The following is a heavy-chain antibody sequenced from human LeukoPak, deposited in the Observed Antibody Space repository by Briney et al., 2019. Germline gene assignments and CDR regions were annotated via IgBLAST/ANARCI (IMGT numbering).Heavy chain of an antibody. CDR1: GYTFTGYY. Sequence: ASVKVSCKASGYTFTGYYMHWVRQAPGQGLEWMGIINPSGGSTSYAQKFQGRVTMTRDTSTSTVYMELSSLRSEDTAVYYCALPFRYYDSSGYYHDAFDIWGQGTMVTVSS. V-gene: IGHV1-46*03. J-gene: IGHJ3*02. CDR2: INPSGGST. CDR3: ALPFRYYDSSGYYHDAFDI. D-gene: IGHD3-22*01.